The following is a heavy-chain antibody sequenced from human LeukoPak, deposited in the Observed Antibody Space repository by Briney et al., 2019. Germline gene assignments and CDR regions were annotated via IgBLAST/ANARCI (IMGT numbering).Heavy chain of an antibody. CDR2: IVVGSGNT. D-gene: IGHD3-9*01. V-gene: IGHV1-58*02. Sequence: SVKVSCKASGFTFTRSTMQWVRQARGQRLEWIGWIVVGSGNTNYAQKFQERVTITRDMSTNTAYMELSSLRSEDTAVYYCAAASLRYFDWGYYYMDVWGKGTTVTISS. CDR1: GFTFTRST. CDR3: AAASLRYFDWGYYYMDV. J-gene: IGHJ6*03.